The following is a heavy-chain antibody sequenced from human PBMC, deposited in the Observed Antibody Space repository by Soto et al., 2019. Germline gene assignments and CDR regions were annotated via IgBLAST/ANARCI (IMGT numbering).Heavy chain of an antibody. D-gene: IGHD3-9*01. J-gene: IGHJ4*02. Sequence: GGSLRLSCAASGFTFSDSAMNWVRQAAGKELEWVGRIRDKANSYATAYAASVKGRFTISRDDSKNTAYLQMNSLKTEDTAVYYCTCFDCTTTSCFDYWGQGTQVTVSS. V-gene: IGHV3-73*01. CDR3: TCFDCTTTSCFDY. CDR2: IRDKANSYAT. CDR1: GFTFSDSA.